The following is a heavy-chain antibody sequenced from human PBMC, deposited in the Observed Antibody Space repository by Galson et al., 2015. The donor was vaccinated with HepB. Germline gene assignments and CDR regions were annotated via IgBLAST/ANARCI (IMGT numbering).Heavy chain of an antibody. CDR2: ISGSGGST. CDR3: AKRGSSSDWYFDL. J-gene: IGHJ2*01. Sequence: SLRLSCAASGFTFSSYAMSWVRQAPGKGLEWVSAISGSGGSTYYADSVKGRFTISRDNSKNTLYLQMNSLRAEDTAVYYCAKRGSSSDWYFDLWGRGTLVTVSS. CDR1: GFTFSSYA. V-gene: IGHV3-23*01. D-gene: IGHD6-6*01.